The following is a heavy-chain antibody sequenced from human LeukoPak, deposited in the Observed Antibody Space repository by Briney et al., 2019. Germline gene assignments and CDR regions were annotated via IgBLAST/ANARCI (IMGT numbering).Heavy chain of an antibody. V-gene: IGHV3-21*01. CDR3: ARDVAGEGFDY. CDR1: GFTFSSYS. J-gene: IGHJ4*02. Sequence: GGSLRLSCAASGFTFSSYSMNWVRQAPGKGLEWVSSISSSSSYIYYADSVKGRFTISRDNAKSSLYLQMNSLRAEDTAVYYCARDVAGEGFDYWGQGTLVTVSS. CDR2: ISSSSSYI. D-gene: IGHD7-27*01.